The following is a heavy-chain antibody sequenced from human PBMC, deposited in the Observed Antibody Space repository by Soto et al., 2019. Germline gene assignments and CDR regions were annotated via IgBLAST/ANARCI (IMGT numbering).Heavy chain of an antibody. V-gene: IGHV4-34*01. CDR3: ARAPKVSGSSQTRPDF. Sequence: PSETLSLTCAIYSGSFSAYYLSWIRQPTGKGLEWIGEISQSGNTNYSPSLKSRVSISIDTSKKQFSLNLASVSAADTAVYYCARAPKVSGSSQTRPDFWGQGTLVTVSS. CDR1: SGSFSAYY. CDR2: ISQSGNT. D-gene: IGHD6-6*01. J-gene: IGHJ4*02.